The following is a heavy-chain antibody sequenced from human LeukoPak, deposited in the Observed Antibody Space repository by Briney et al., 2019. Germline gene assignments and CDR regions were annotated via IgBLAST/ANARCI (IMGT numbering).Heavy chain of an antibody. J-gene: IGHJ4*02. CDR3: ARGAHYYGSGSYSRD. CDR1: GFTFSSYA. V-gene: IGHV3-30-3*01. D-gene: IGHD3-10*01. CDR2: ISYDGSNK. Sequence: GGSMRLSCAASGFTFSSYAMHWVREAPGKGLEWVAVISYDGSNKYYADSVKGRFTISRDNSKNTLYLQMNSLRAEDTAVYYCARGAHYYGSGSYSRDWGQGTLVTVSS.